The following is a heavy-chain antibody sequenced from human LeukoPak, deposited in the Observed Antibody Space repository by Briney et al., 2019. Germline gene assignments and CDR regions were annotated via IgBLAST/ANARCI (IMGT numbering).Heavy chain of an antibody. CDR3: ARDGIDSGSHPTVDY. Sequence: ASVKVSCKASGYTFTSYYMHWVRQAPGQGLEWMGRIIPILGIANYAQKFQGRVTITADKSTSTAYMELSSLRSEDTAVYYCARDGIDSGSHPTVDYWGQGTLVTVSS. D-gene: IGHD1-26*01. V-gene: IGHV1-69*04. J-gene: IGHJ4*02. CDR2: IIPILGIA. CDR1: GYTFTSYY.